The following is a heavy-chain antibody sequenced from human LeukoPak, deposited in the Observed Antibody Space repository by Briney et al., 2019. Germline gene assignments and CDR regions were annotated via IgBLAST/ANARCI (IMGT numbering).Heavy chain of an antibody. J-gene: IGHJ5*01. V-gene: IGHV3-7*01. CDR1: GSVFSASY. Sequence: PGGSLSLSCAASGSVFSASYMSWVRKAPGKGLEWVATIKPDGSEKYHVDSVSGRFTISRDNTNDSLFLQMNSLRVDDTAVYYCVRGGTYWTVSWGQGTLVNVS. CDR3: VRGGTYWTVS. CDR2: IKPDGSEK.